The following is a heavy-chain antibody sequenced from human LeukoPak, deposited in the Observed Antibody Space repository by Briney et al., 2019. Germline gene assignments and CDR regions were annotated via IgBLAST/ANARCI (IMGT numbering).Heavy chain of an antibody. V-gene: IGHV3-33*01. CDR1: GFTFNHYG. D-gene: IGHD6-19*01. CDR3: VRDVAPSGQYYFDY. Sequence: GGSLRLSCAASGFTFNHYGLHWVRQAPGKGLEWVAVISYDGSAKYYADSVKGRFDISRGDSKNTLDLQMNSLRADDTALYYCVRDVAPSGQYYFDYWGQGALVTVSS. CDR2: ISYDGSAK. J-gene: IGHJ4*02.